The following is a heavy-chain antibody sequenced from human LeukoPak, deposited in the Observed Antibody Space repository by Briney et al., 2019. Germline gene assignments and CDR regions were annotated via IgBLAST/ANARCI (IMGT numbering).Heavy chain of an antibody. CDR1: GYTFTSYA. Sequence: ASVKVSCKASGYTFTSYAFRWVRQAPGQGLEWMGWISAYNGNTNYAQNLQGRVTMTTDTSTSTAYMELRSLRSDDTAVYYCARGPVAARGSDWFDPWGQGTLVTVSS. CDR2: ISAYNGNT. V-gene: IGHV1-18*01. D-gene: IGHD6-6*01. J-gene: IGHJ5*02. CDR3: ARGPVAARGSDWFDP.